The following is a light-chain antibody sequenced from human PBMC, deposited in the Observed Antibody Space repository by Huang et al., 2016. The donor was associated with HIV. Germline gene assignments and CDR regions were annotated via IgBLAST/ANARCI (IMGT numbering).Light chain of an antibody. Sequence: EIVLTQSPATLSLSPGERATLPCRASQSISTYLAWYQQKPGQDPRHLIYDASNRATGIPARVSGRGAGTDFTLSINSLEPEDFVTYYCQQRSTWPLTFGGGTKVET. CDR2: DAS. CDR3: QQRSTWPLT. CDR1: QSISTY. V-gene: IGKV3-11*01. J-gene: IGKJ4*01.